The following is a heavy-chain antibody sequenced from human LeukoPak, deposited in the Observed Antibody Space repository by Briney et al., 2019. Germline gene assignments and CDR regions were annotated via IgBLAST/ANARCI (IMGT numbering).Heavy chain of an antibody. V-gene: IGHV1-69*13. CDR2: IIPIFGTA. CDR3: ARDVSLYDSSGYYYLW. Sequence: GASVKVSCKASGGTFSRYAISWVRQAPGQRLEWMGGIIPIFGTANYAQKFHGRVTITADESSSTAYMELSSLRSEDTAVDYCARDVSLYDSSGYYYLWWGQGTLVTVSS. D-gene: IGHD3-22*01. CDR1: GGTFSRYA. J-gene: IGHJ4*02.